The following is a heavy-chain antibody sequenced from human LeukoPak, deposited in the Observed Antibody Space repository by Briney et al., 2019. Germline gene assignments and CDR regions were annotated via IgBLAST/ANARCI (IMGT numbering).Heavy chain of an antibody. V-gene: IGHV3-64*01. J-gene: IGHJ6*02. CDR2: ISSNGGST. CDR1: GFTFSSFA. D-gene: IGHD3-3*01. Sequence: GGSLRLSCAASGFTFSSFAMHWVRQAPGKGLEYVSAISSNGGSTYYANSVKGRFTISRDNSKNTLYLQMGSLRAEDMAVYYCARNLLRSGSNHYYYYGMDVWGQGTTVTVSS. CDR3: ARNLLRSGSNHYYYYGMDV.